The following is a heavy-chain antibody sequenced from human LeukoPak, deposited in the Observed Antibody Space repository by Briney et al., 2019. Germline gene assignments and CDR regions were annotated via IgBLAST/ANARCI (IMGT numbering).Heavy chain of an antibody. CDR2: ISAENGKR. CDR3: ARDYFSYCSSTSCSINWFDP. Sequence: ASVKVSCKGSGYTFTSYGMSGVGQAPGQGGEGMGWISAENGKRNYAQKLQGRVTMTTDTSTSTAYMELRSLRSDDTAVYYCARDYFSYCSSTSCSINWFDPWGQGTLVTVSS. CDR1: GYTFTSYG. V-gene: IGHV1-18*01. J-gene: IGHJ5*02. D-gene: IGHD2-2*01.